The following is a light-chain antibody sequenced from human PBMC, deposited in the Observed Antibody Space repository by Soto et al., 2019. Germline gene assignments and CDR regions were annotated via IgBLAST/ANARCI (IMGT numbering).Light chain of an antibody. V-gene: IGKV3-20*01. Sequence: EIVFTQSPCTLSLSPFERSTLSCGASQSVSNNYLAWYQQKPGQAPRLLIYGASNRATGIPDRFSGSGSGTDFTLTISRLEPEDFAVYYCQHYVSPPFTFGQGTRLE. CDR2: GAS. J-gene: IGKJ5*01. CDR1: QSVSNNY. CDR3: QHYVSPPFT.